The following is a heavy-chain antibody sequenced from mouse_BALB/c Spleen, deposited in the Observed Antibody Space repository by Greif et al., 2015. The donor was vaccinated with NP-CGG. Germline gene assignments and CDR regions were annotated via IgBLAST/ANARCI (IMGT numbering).Heavy chain of an antibody. CDR3: ANWDY. CDR1: GFTFSSYG. V-gene: IGHV5-6-3*01. J-gene: IGHJ2*01. Sequence: EVMLVESGGGLVQPGGSLKLSCAASGFTFSSYGMSWVRQTPDKRLELVATINSNGGSTYYPDSVKGRFTISRDNAENTLCLQMSSLKSEDTAMYYCANWDYWGQGTTLTVSS. D-gene: IGHD4-1*01. CDR2: INSNGGST.